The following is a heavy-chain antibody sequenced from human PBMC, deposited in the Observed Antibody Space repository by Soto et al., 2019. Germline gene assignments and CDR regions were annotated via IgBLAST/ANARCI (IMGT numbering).Heavy chain of an antibody. J-gene: IGHJ4*02. CDR2: ISNSNGKA. V-gene: IGHV1-18*01. Sequence: ASVKDSCKTSAYTFSTDDINCRRRTPGKGLEWMGWISNSNGKAIYTQKFQGSVTMTTDKSASTTDMELRSLTSENPAVYYSAREDNYAVPWGYWGQGSPVTVSS. CDR3: AREDNYAVPWGY. D-gene: IGHD1-1*01. CDR1: AYTFSTDD.